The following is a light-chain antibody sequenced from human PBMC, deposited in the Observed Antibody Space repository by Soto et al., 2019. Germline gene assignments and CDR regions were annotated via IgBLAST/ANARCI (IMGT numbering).Light chain of an antibody. CDR1: QSLVYSDGNTS. CDR2: KVA. Sequence: DIVLTQTPLSSPVTLGQPASISCRSSQSLVYSDGNTSLSWLQQRPGQPPRLLIYKVANRFSGVTDRFRGRGAGTEFTPTISMVESEDGGDYYCMKFSQFTWTFGQGTQLAIK. V-gene: IGKV2-24*01. CDR3: MKFSQFTWT. J-gene: IGKJ1*01.